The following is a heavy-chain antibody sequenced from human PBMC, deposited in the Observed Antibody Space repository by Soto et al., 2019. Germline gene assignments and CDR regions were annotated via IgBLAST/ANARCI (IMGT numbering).Heavy chain of an antibody. Sequence: SETLSLSSTVSGDSISSSTYDWSCIRQPPGKGVGWVGPIYYTGSTDYHWSLKSRVTISIDSSKNQFSLKLRFVTAADTAMYYSARYYDTSDRPYFKHWGQGTLVTSP. V-gene: IGHV4-39*01. CDR1: GDSISSSTYD. CDR3: ARYYDTSDRPYFKH. D-gene: IGHD3-22*01. J-gene: IGHJ1*01. CDR2: IYYTGST.